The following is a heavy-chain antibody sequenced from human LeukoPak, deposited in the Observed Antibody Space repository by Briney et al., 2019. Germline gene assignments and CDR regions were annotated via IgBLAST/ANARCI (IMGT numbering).Heavy chain of an antibody. CDR1: GFTLRSYT. Sequence: GGSLRLSCAASGFTLRSYTMNWVRQAPGKGLEWVAGIDWNSYNIAYADSVKGRFTISRDNAKDSLYLQMNSLGTADTAFYYCVKDIGRWCQRGDFGFDDWGQGTLVTVSS. CDR2: IDWNSYNI. D-gene: IGHD2-8*02. J-gene: IGHJ4*02. CDR3: VKDIGRWCQRGDFGFDD. V-gene: IGHV3-9*01.